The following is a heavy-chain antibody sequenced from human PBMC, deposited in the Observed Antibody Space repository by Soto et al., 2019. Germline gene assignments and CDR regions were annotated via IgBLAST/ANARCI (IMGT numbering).Heavy chain of an antibody. D-gene: IGHD5-12*01. CDR2: ITPNRGAT. CDR3: ARDSVSTIGDFDN. Sequence: QVQLVQSGAEMKKPGASVTVSCQASGYRFTGYYLHWVRQAPGPGLEWLGWITPNRGATNHAQKFQGRVTMTRDRSITPAYMDLNRLTSDDTAVYYCARDSVSTIGDFDNWGKGTLVTVAS. J-gene: IGHJ4*02. V-gene: IGHV1-2*02. CDR1: GYRFTGYY.